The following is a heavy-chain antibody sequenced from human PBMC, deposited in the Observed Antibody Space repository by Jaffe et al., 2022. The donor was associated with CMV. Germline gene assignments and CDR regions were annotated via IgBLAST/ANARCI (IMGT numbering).Heavy chain of an antibody. CDR3: ARSYYDFWSGYLGVRGYYYYYMDV. V-gene: IGHV2-70*15. D-gene: IGHD3-3*01. Sequence: QVTLRESGPALVKPTQTLTLTCTFSGFSLSTSGMCVSWIRQPPGKALEWLARIDWDDDKYYSTSLKTRLTISKDTSKNQVVLTMTNMDPVDTATYYCARSYYDFWSGYLGVRGYYYYYMDVWGKGTTVTVSS. CDR2: IDWDDDK. CDR1: GFSLSTSGMC. J-gene: IGHJ6*03.